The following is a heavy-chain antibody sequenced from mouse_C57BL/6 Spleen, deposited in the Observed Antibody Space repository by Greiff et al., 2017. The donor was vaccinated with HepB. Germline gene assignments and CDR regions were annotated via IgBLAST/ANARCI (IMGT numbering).Heavy chain of an antibody. Sequence: EVKLVESGPELVKPGASVKIPCKASGYTFTDYNMDWVKQSHGKSLEWIGDINPNNGGTIYNQKFKGKATLTVDKSSSTAYMELRSLTSEDTAVYYCARHYGSSWDYWGQGTTLTVSS. D-gene: IGHD1-1*01. V-gene: IGHV1-18*01. CDR1: GYTFTDYN. CDR3: ARHYGSSWDY. J-gene: IGHJ2*01. CDR2: INPNNGGT.